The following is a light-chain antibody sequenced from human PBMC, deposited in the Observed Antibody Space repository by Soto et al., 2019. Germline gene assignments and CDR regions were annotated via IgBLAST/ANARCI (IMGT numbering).Light chain of an antibody. V-gene: IGKV3-20*01. Sequence: EIVLTQSPGTLSLSPGERATLSCRASQSVSSRYLAWYQQKPGQAPRLLMYGASNRATGIPDRFSGSGSGTDFTLTISRLEPEDFAVYFCQQYGSSPPFTFGQRTKVEIK. CDR3: QQYGSSPPFT. CDR1: QSVSSRY. J-gene: IGKJ2*01. CDR2: GAS.